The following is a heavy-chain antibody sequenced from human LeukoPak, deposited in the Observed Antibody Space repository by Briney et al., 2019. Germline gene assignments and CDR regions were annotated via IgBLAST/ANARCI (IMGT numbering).Heavy chain of an antibody. CDR3: ASLYRGIFGVVINLSYYYYMDV. CDR1: GGSISSSSYY. J-gene: IGHJ6*03. Sequence: SETLSLTCTVSGGSISSSSYYWGWIRQPPGKGLEWIGSIYYSGSTYCNPSLKSRVTISVDTSKNQFSLKLSSVTAADTAVYYCASLYRGIFGVVINLSYYYYMDVWGKGTTVTVS. D-gene: IGHD3-3*01. V-gene: IGHV4-39*01. CDR2: IYYSGST.